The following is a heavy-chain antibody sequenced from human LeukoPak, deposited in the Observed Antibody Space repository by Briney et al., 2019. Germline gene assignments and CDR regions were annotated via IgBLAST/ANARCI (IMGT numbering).Heavy chain of an antibody. CDR3: VVSYLYAFDI. CDR1: GFTFSTYA. Sequence: GGSLRLSCSASGFTFSTYAMHCVRQAPGKGLEYVSAISSNGGSTYYADSVKGRFTISRDNSKSTLYLQMSSLRAEDTAVYYCVVSYLYAFDIWGQGTMVTVSS. D-gene: IGHD5-18*01. V-gene: IGHV3-64D*09. J-gene: IGHJ3*02. CDR2: ISSNGGST.